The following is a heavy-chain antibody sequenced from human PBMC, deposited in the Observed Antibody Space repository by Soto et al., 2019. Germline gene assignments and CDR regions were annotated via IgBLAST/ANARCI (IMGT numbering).Heavy chain of an antibody. D-gene: IGHD2-2*01. CDR2: INHSGST. CDR3: ARGECSSNYCFTRWALDI. CDR1: GGSFSGYY. J-gene: IGHJ3*02. V-gene: IGHV4-34*01. Sequence: GPFLSSETLSLTCAVYGGSFSGYYWTWIRQIPGKGLEWIGEINHSGSTNYNPSLKSRVSISADTSKTQFSLNLTSVTAADTAVYYCARGECSSNYCFTRWALDIWGQGTVVTVSS.